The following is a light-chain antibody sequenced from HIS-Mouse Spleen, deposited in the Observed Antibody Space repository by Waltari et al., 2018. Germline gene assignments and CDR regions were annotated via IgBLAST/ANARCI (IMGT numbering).Light chain of an antibody. Sequence: QSALTQPASVSGSPGQSITISCTGTSSDVGSYHLFSWYQQHPVKAPKLMIYEGSKRPSGVSNRFSGSKSGNTASLTISGLQAEDEADYYCCSYAGSSTYWVFGGGTKLTVL. CDR3: CSYAGSSTYWV. CDR2: EGS. J-gene: IGLJ3*02. CDR1: SSDVGSYHL. V-gene: IGLV2-23*01.